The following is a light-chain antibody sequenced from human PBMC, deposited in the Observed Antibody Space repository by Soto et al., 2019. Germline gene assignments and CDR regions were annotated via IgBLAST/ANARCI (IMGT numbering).Light chain of an antibody. J-gene: IGLJ2*01. CDR2: DTS. Sequence: QAVVTQEPSLTVSPGGTVTLTCGSSTGAVTSGHYPYWFQQKPGQAPKTLIYDTSNRHSWTPARFSGSLLGGKAALTLSGAQPEDEADYYCFLAYSGPRVFGRGTKLTVL. V-gene: IGLV7-46*01. CDR3: FLAYSGPRV. CDR1: TGAVTSGHY.